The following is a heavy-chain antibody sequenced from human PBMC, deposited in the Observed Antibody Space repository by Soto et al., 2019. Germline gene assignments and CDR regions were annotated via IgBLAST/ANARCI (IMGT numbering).Heavy chain of an antibody. V-gene: IGHV1-18*01. Sequence: QIQLVQSGAEVKKPGASVKVSCKSSDYTFSSYGVSWVRQAPGQGLEWMGWIAAYNGNTNYGENFQGRVTMSTDTSTSTAYLELRGLRSDDTAVYFCARLLTLEYFYYMDVWGTGTTVTASS. J-gene: IGHJ6*03. CDR2: IAAYNGNT. D-gene: IGHD3-3*01. CDR3: ARLLTLEYFYYMDV. CDR1: DYTFSSYG.